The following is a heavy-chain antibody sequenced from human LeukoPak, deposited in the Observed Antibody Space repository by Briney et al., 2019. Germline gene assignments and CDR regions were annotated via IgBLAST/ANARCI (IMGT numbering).Heavy chain of an antibody. CDR1: GFTFSSYA. V-gene: IGHV3-23*01. CDR3: ARVLHKRNYDSSDYYGY. D-gene: IGHD3-22*01. CDR2: ISGSGGRT. J-gene: IGHJ4*02. Sequence: GGTLRLSCAASGFTFSSYAMSWVRQVPGKGLEWVTSISGSGGRTYYADSVKGRFTISRDNAKNSLYLQMNSLRAEDTAVYYCARVLHKRNYDSSDYYGYWGQGTLVTVSS.